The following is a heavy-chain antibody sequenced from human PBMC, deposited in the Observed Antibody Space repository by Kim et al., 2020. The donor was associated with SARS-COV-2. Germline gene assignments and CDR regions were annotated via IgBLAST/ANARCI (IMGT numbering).Heavy chain of an antibody. J-gene: IGHJ4*02. CDR2: IFYTGGT. D-gene: IGHD6-13*01. CDR1: GDSISSSNHY. V-gene: IGHV4-39*07. CDR3: AREEIAGADSDS. Sequence: SETLSLMCSVSGDSISSSNHYWGWIRQPPGKGLEWIGSIFYTGGTQYNPSLKSRVTISVDTSRNQFSLNLNSVTAADTAVYYCAREEIAGADSDSWGQGT.